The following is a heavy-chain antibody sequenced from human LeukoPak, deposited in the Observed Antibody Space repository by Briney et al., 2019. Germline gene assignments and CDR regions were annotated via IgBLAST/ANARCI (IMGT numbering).Heavy chain of an antibody. CDR1: GYTFTSYG. V-gene: IGHV1-69*06. D-gene: IGHD3-10*01. CDR2: IIPIFGTT. Sequence: SVKVSCKASGYTFTSYGISWVRQAPGQGLEWMGGIIPIFGTTNYAQEFQGRVTITAAKSTSTAYMELSSLRSEDTAVYYCARDAWVVRPKYYFDYWGQGTLVTVSS. J-gene: IGHJ4*02. CDR3: ARDAWVVRPKYYFDY.